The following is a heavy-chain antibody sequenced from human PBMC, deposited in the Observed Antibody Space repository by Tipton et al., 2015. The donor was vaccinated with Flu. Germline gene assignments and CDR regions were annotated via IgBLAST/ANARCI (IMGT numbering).Heavy chain of an antibody. Sequence: TLSLTCAVYGGSFSGYYWSWIRQPPGKGLEWIGEINHSGSTNYNPSLKSRVTISVDTSKNQFSLKLSSVTAADTAVYYCARHQGGWEPYYYYYMDVWGKGTTVTVSS. V-gene: IGHV4-34*01. CDR2: INHSGST. D-gene: IGHD1-26*01. CDR3: ARHQGGWEPYYYYYMDV. CDR1: GGSFSGYY. J-gene: IGHJ6*03.